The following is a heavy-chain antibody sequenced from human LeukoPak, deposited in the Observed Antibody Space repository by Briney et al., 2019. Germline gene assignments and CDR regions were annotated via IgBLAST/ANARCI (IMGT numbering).Heavy chain of an antibody. CDR1: GFTLSSYA. Sequence: PGGSLRLSCAAPGFTLSSYAMSWVRQGPGKGLEWVSAISVSGNTYHADSVKGRFTISRDNSKNTLFLEMNSLRVEDTAVYYCAKGRGFRVWDPWDNWGQGTLITVSS. J-gene: IGHJ4*02. D-gene: IGHD3-16*01. CDR2: ISVSGNT. V-gene: IGHV3-23*01. CDR3: AKGRGFRVWDPWDN.